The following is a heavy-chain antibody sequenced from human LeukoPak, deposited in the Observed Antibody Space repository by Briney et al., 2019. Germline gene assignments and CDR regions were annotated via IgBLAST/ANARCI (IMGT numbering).Heavy chain of an antibody. CDR3: ATTYQTSEWFDP. CDR2: IFYGGST. J-gene: IGHJ5*02. Sequence: SETLSLTCPVSGGSISSTSYYWGWVRQPPGKGLEWIGNIFYGGSTYYNPSLKSRVTISVDRSKNQFSLKLSSVTAADTAVYYCATTYQTSEWFDPWGQGTLVTVSS. V-gene: IGHV4-39*07. D-gene: IGHD2-2*01. CDR1: GGSISSTSYY.